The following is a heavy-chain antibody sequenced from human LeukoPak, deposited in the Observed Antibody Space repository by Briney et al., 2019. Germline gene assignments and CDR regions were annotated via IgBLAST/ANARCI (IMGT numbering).Heavy chain of an antibody. V-gene: IGHV1-2*02. D-gene: IGHD3-22*01. CDR2: INPNSGDT. CDR1: GYTFTGYY. CDR3: ARDLYYYDSSGYLGVFDY. Sequence: ASVKVSCKASGYTFTGYYMHWVRQAPGQGLEWMGWINPNSGDTNYAQKFQGRVTMTRDTSITTAYMELSRLRSDDTAVYYCARDLYYYDSSGYLGVFDYWGQGTLVTVSS. J-gene: IGHJ4*02.